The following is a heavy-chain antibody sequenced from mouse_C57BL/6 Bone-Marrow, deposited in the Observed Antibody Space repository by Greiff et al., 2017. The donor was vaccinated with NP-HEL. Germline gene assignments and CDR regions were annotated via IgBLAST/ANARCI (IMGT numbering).Heavy chain of an antibody. D-gene: IGHD2-5*01. CDR3: ARSYYSNYDWFAY. J-gene: IGHJ3*01. V-gene: IGHV1-7*01. CDR1: GYTFTSYW. Sequence: QVQLQQSGAELAKPGASVKLSCKASGYTFTSYWMHWVKQRPGQGLEWIGYINPSSGYPKYNQKFKDKATLTADKSSSTAYMQLSSLTYEDSAVYYCARSYYSNYDWFAYWGQGTLVTVSA. CDR2: INPSSGYP.